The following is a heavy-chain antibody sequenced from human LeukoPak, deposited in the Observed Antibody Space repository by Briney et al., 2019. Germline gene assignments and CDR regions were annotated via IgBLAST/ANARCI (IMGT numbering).Heavy chain of an antibody. Sequence: GASVKVSCKASGYTFNNHYMYWVRQAPGQGLEWMGVINPSGGSTSYAQKFQGRVTMTRNTSISTAYMELSSLRSEDTAVYYCARVVEYCSSTSCSLGLDYWGQGTLVTVSS. V-gene: IGHV1-46*02. CDR1: GYTFNNHY. D-gene: IGHD2-2*01. CDR3: ARVVEYCSSTSCSLGLDY. CDR2: INPSGGST. J-gene: IGHJ4*02.